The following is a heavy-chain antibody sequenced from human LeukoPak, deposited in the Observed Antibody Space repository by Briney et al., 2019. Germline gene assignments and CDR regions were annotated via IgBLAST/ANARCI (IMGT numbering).Heavy chain of an antibody. CDR2: IKSKTDGGTT. V-gene: IGHV3-15*01. CDR3: TTRPTYYDFWSGYYEEDY. D-gene: IGHD3-3*01. J-gene: IGHJ4*02. CDR1: GFTFSKAW. Sequence: GGSLRLSCAASGFTFSKAWMSWVRQAPGKGLEWVGRIKSKTDGGTTDYAAPVKGRFTISRDDSKNTLYLQMNSLKTEDTAVYYCTTRPTYYDFWSGYYEEDYWGQGTLVTVSS.